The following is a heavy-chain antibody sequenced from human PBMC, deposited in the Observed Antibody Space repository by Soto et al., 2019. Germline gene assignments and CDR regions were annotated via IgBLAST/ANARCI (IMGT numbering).Heavy chain of an antibody. D-gene: IGHD6-6*01. CDR1: GFTFSSYG. Sequence: GGSLRLSCAASGFTFSSYGMHWVRQAPGKGLEWVAVIWYDGSNKYYADSVKGRFTISRDNSKNTLYLQMNSLRAEDMAVYYCARGIEYSSSGDAFDIWGQGTMVTVSS. CDR3: ARGIEYSSSGDAFDI. J-gene: IGHJ3*02. V-gene: IGHV3-33*01. CDR2: IWYDGSNK.